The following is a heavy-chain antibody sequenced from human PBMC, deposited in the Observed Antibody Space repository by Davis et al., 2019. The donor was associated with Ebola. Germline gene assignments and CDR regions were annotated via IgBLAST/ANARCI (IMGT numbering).Heavy chain of an antibody. D-gene: IGHD6-13*01. CDR3: ARGRGSWTAWFDS. Sequence: PSETLSLTCAVYGGSFSGYSWNWIRLPPGKGLEWIGEINHSGSINYNASLKSRVTISIDRSKNQFSLKVNSVTAADTALYFCARGRGSWTAWFDSWGQGALVTVSS. V-gene: IGHV4-34*01. J-gene: IGHJ5*01. CDR1: GGSFSGYS. CDR2: INHSGSI.